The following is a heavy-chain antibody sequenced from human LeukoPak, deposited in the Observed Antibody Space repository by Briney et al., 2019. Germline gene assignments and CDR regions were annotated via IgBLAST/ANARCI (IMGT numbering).Heavy chain of an antibody. CDR2: ITYNGDFT. Sequence: GGSLRLSCAASGFTFSGYAMTFVRQAPGKGLEWVASITYNGDFTYYLDSVKGRFTISRDNSKNTLYLQMNNLRGEDTALYYCAKDGLYFDGSAHIYYFDAWGQGALVAVSS. CDR3: AKDGLYFDGSAHIYYFDA. D-gene: IGHD3-22*01. V-gene: IGHV3-23*01. CDR1: GFTFSGYA. J-gene: IGHJ4*02.